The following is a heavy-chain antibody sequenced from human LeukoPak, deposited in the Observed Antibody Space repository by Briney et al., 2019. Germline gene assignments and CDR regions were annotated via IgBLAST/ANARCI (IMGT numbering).Heavy chain of an antibody. V-gene: IGHV4-61*02. Sequence: SETLSLTCTVSGNSISSGDNYWSWIRQPAGKGLEWIGRIYTSGSTNYNPSLKSRVTISGDTSKNQFSLKLSSVTAADTAVYYCASGKVVTRGVDYWGQGTLVTVSS. CDR2: IYTSGST. D-gene: IGHD3-22*01. J-gene: IGHJ4*02. CDR1: GNSISSGDNY. CDR3: ASGKVVTRGVDY.